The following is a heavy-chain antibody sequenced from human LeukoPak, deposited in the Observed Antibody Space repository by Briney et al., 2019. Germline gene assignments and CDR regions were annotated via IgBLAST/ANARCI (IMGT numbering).Heavy chain of an antibody. V-gene: IGHV4-39*01. CDR1: GGSISSSVHH. CDR3: VRRTFGGVIGKTFDY. Sequence: SETLSLTCTVSGGSISSSVHHWGWIRQPPGKGLEWIGNIYYSGSTYYNPSLQSRVTIAVDTSKNQFSLKLSSVTAADTAVYYCVRRTFGGVIGKTFDYWGQGTLVTVSS. D-gene: IGHD3-16*02. CDR2: IYYSGST. J-gene: IGHJ4*02.